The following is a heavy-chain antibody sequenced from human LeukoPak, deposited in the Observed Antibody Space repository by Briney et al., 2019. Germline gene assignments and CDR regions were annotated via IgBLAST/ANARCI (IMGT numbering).Heavy chain of an antibody. J-gene: IGHJ4*02. D-gene: IGHD1-1*01. Sequence: GGSLRLSCAASGFTFSSYAMHWVRQAPGKGLEWVAVISSDGSNKYYADSMKGRFTISRDNSKNSLFLQMNSLKSEDTAVYYCVRGYNSFDQWGQGTLLTVSS. CDR1: GFTFSSYA. CDR3: VRGYNSFDQ. CDR2: ISSDGSNK. V-gene: IGHV3-30*04.